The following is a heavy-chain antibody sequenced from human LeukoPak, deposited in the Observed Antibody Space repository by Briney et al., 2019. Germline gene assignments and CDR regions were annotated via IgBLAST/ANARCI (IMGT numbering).Heavy chain of an antibody. V-gene: IGHV1-69*05. D-gene: IGHD5-18*01. CDR2: IIPIFGTA. CDR1: GGTFSSYA. J-gene: IGHJ4*02. Sequence: SVKVSCKASGGTFSSYAISWVRQAPGQGLEWMGGIIPIFGTANYAQKFQGRVTITTDESTSTAYMELSSLRSGDTAVYYCARGPKGYSYGYEYYFDYWGQGTLVTVSS. CDR3: ARGPKGYSYGYEYYFDY.